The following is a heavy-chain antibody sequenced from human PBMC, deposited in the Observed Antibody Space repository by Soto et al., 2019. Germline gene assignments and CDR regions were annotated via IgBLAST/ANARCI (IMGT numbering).Heavy chain of an antibody. J-gene: IGHJ5*01. CDR3: ARDCPGSSTTCYGNEWFDS. D-gene: IGHD2-2*01. V-gene: IGHV3-48*01. CDR1: GFTFSSYS. CDR2: ISSSRSTI. Sequence: EVQLVESGGGLVQPGGSLRLSCAASGFTFSSYSMNWVRQAPGKGLEWVSYISSSRSTIYYADSVNGRFTISRDNAKNSLYLQMNSLRAEDTAVYYCARDCPGSSTTCYGNEWFDSWGQGTLVNVSS.